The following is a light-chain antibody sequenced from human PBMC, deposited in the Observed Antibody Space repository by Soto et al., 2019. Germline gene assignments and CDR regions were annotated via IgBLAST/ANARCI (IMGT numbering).Light chain of an antibody. J-gene: IGKJ5*01. Sequence: ETVMTQSPATLSVSPGERTTLSCRASQSVSGDLAWYQQKPGQAPRLLIYGASTRATGIPARFSGSGSGTEFTLTISRLQSEDFAVYYCQQYGNWPLTFGQGTRLEIK. CDR1: QSVSGD. CDR2: GAS. CDR3: QQYGNWPLT. V-gene: IGKV3-15*01.